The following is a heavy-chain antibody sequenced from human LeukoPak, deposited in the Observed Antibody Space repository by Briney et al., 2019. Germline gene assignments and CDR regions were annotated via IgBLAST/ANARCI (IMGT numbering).Heavy chain of an antibody. V-gene: IGHV3-30*02. J-gene: IGHJ4*02. D-gene: IGHD4-11*01. CDR2: IRSDGTNK. CDR3: ASRVTTSFDN. Sequence: PGGSLRLSCAASGFTFSSCGMHWVRQAPGKGLEWVAFIRSDGTNKYYADSLKGRFTISRDNSKNTLYLQMNSLRAEDTAVYFCASRVTTSFDNWGQGTLVTVSS. CDR1: GFTFSSCG.